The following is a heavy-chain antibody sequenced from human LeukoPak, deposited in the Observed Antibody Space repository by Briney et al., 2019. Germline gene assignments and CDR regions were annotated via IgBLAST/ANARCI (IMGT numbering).Heavy chain of an antibody. Sequence: ASVKVSCKASGYTFTGDYIHWVRQAPGQGLEWMGRINPNSGGTNFAQKFQGRVTMTRDTSISTAYMELSRLRSDDTAVYHCAREGVAGTQGAFDIWGQGTMVTVSS. CDR2: INPNSGGT. V-gene: IGHV1-2*06. D-gene: IGHD6-19*01. CDR1: GYTFTGDY. CDR3: AREGVAGTQGAFDI. J-gene: IGHJ3*02.